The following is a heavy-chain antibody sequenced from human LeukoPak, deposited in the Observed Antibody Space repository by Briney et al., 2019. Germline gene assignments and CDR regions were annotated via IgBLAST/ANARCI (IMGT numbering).Heavy chain of an antibody. CDR2: IYDRGST. Sequence: PSQTLSLTCTVSGGSISSGGYYWTWIRQLPGKGLEYIGHIYDRGSTYYNPSLKSRLTISVDTSKNQFSLKVKSVTAADTAVYYCARGRRLLDYWGQGTLVTVSS. J-gene: IGHJ4*02. V-gene: IGHV4-31*03. CDR3: ARGRRLLDY. CDR1: GGSISSGGYY.